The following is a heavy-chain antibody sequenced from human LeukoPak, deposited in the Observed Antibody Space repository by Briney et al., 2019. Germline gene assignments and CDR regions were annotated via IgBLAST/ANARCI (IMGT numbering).Heavy chain of an antibody. CDR3: AKGLLPYSSSWYGDAFDI. Sequence: GRSLRLSCAASGFSFNDYAMHWVRQAPGKGLEWVSGISWKSGSIGYADSVKGRFTTSRDNAKNSLYLQMNSLRAEDMALYYCAKGLLPYSSSWYGDAFDIWGQGTMVTVSS. V-gene: IGHV3-9*03. D-gene: IGHD6-13*01. J-gene: IGHJ3*02. CDR2: ISWKSGSI. CDR1: GFSFNDYA.